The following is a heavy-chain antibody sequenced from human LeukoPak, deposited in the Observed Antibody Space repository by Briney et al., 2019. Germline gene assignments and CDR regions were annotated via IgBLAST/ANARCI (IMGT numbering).Heavy chain of an antibody. J-gene: IGHJ6*02. V-gene: IGHV3-64*01. CDR3: AKETPTGRYFDWLPWDYGMDV. CDR1: GFTFSSYA. Sequence: HPGGSLRLSCAASGFTFSSYAMHWVRQAPGKGLEYVSAISSNGGSTYYANSVKGRFTISRDNSKNTLYLQMNSLRAEDTAVYYCAKETPTGRYFDWLPWDYGMDVWGQGTTVTVSS. D-gene: IGHD3-9*01. CDR2: ISSNGGST.